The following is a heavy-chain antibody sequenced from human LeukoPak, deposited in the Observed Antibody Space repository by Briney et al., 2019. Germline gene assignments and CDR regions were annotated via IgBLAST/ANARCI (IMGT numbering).Heavy chain of an antibody. CDR1: GFSLSSYA. CDR3: AKDLTQSWEPDF. D-gene: IGHD1-26*01. CDR2: ISGSGGST. J-gene: IGHJ4*02. V-gene: IGHV3-23*01. Sequence: PGGSLRLSCAASGFSLSSYAMSWVRQAPGKGLEWVSAISGSGGSTYYADSVKGRFTISRDNSKKTLYLQMNSLRAEDTAVYYCAKDLTQSWEPDFRGQGTLVTVSS.